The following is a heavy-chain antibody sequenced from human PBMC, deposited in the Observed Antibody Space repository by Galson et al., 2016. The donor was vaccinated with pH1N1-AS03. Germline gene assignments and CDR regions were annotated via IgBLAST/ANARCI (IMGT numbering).Heavy chain of an antibody. Sequence: QSGAEVKKPGESLKISCKGSGYSFVSYWIGWVRQMPGKGLEWMGVIYSGVSADTRYSPSFQGQVTISADKSISTAYLPWSSLKASDSAIYYCARTSGYSSHWALDIWGQGTMVTVSS. CDR3: ARTSGYSSHWALDI. D-gene: IGHD5-18*01. CDR2: IYSGVSADT. J-gene: IGHJ3*02. CDR1: GYSFVSYW. V-gene: IGHV5-51*01.